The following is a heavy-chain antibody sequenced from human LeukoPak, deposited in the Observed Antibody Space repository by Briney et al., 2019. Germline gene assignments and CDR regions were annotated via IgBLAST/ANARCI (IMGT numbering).Heavy chain of an antibody. CDR3: ARAQVGGWFTYYFDS. D-gene: IGHD6-19*01. J-gene: IGHJ4*02. V-gene: IGHV4-59*01. CDR2: LSYSGTT. Sequence: SETLSLTCTVSGVSISNYYWSWIRQSPGKGLEWIGYLSYSGTTSYSPSLKSRVTMSLDTSNNQFSLKLSSMSATDTASYYCARAQVGGWFTYYFDSWGQGALVTVSS. CDR1: GVSISNYY.